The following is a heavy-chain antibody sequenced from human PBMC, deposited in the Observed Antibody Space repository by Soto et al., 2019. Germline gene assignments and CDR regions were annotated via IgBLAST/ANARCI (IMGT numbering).Heavy chain of an antibody. V-gene: IGHV3-23*01. CDR1: GFTFSSYA. D-gene: IGHD5-12*01. J-gene: IGHJ4*02. Sequence: PGGSLRLSCAASGFTFSSYAMSWVRQAPGKGLGWVSAISGSGGSTYYADSVKGRSTISRDNSKNTLYLQMNSLRAEDTAVYYCAKSGRGYSGYDLDYWGQGTLVTVSS. CDR2: ISGSGGST. CDR3: AKSGRGYSGYDLDY.